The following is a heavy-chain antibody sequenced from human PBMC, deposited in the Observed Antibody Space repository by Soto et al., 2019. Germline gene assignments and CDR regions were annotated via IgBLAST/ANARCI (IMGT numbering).Heavy chain of an antibody. V-gene: IGHV3-23*01. CDR1: AFPFSSYA. CDR2: GSGSGDST. Sequence: EVQLLESGGGLAQPGGSLRLSCAASAFPFSSYAMSWVRQAPGKGMEWVSAGSGSGDSTYYADSGKSRFTISRDNSKNTRCLKMNSLRAEDTAVYYCAKVRARDCPACTQDCWGQGTLVTVSS. CDR3: AKVRARDCPACTQDC. D-gene: IGHD2-21*02. J-gene: IGHJ4*02.